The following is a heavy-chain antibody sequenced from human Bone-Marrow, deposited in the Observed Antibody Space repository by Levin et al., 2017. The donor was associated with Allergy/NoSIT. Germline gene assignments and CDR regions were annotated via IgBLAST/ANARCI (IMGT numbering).Heavy chain of an antibody. CDR1: EFPFRSFA. J-gene: IGHJ6*02. V-gene: IGHV3-30*04. D-gene: IGHD4-17*01. CDR2: ISHDGRYK. Sequence: PPGGSLRLSCAASEFPFRSFAMHWVRQAPGMGLEWVAVISHDGRYKYYAESVKGRFTLSRDNSENTLFLQMNSLRSDDTGGYYCAREVVPAGDHDTVYYYFGVDVRGQGTTVTVS. CDR3: AREVVPAGDHDTVYYYFGVDV.